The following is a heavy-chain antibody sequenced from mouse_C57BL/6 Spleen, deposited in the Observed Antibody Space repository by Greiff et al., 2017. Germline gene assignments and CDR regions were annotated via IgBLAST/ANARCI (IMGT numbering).Heavy chain of an antibody. CDR2: INPYNGGT. V-gene: IGHV1-19*01. J-gene: IGHJ2*01. D-gene: IGHD4-1*01. Sequence: VQLQQPGAELVKPGASVKMSCKASGYTFTDYYMNWVKQSHGKSLEWIGVINPYNGGTSYNQKFKGKATLTVDKSSSTAYMELNSLTSEDSAVYYCARGGTGTGYYFDYWGQGTTLTVSS. CDR3: ARGGTGTGYYFDY. CDR1: GYTFTDYY.